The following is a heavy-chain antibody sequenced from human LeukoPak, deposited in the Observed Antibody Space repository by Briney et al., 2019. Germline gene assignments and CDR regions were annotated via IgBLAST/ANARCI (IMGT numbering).Heavy chain of an antibody. D-gene: IGHD1-26*01. CDR1: GGSISSYS. J-gene: IGHJ4*02. CDR3: AKAMGGFDS. CDR2: MYSRGST. Sequence: PSETLSLTCTVSGGSISSYSWSWIRQPPGKGLEWIGYMYSRGSTNDNPSLKSRVTISRDNAKNSLYLQMNSLRVEDTALYYCAKAMGGFDSWGQGTLVTVSS. V-gene: IGHV4-4*08.